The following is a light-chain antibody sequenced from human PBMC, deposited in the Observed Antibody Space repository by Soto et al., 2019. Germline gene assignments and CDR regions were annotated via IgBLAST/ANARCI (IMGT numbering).Light chain of an antibody. Sequence: QSVLTQPPSVSGSPGQSVTIACTGTSSDVGAYNRVSWYQQPPGTAPKLMIYEVNNRPSGVPDRFSGSKSGNTASLTISGLQTEDDADYYCSSYTTSSTVFGGGTKLTVL. CDR3: SSYTTSSTV. V-gene: IGLV2-18*02. CDR1: SSDVGAYNR. CDR2: EVN. J-gene: IGLJ2*01.